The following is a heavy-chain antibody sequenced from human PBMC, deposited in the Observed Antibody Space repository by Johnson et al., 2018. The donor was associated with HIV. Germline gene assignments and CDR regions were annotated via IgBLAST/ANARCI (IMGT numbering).Heavy chain of an antibody. CDR2: ISYDGSNK. V-gene: IGHV3-30*01. J-gene: IGHJ3*02. CDR1: GFTFDDYT. D-gene: IGHD3-10*01. Sequence: QVQLVESGGVVVQPGGSLRLSCAASGFTFDDYTMHWVRQVPGKGLEWVAVISYDGSNKYYADSVKGRFTISRDNSKNTLYLQMNSLRAEDTAIYYCSRDSGEQLRYAFDIWGQGTMVTVSS. CDR3: SRDSGEQLRYAFDI.